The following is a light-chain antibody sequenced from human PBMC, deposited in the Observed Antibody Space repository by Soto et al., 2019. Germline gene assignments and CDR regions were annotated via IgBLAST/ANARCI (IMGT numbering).Light chain of an antibody. Sequence: DIPMTQSPSTLSASVGDRVTITCRASQSIGYWLAWYQQKPGKAPNLLIYAASSLETGVPSRFSGSGSGTEFTLSISSLQPDDSASYYCQQYNSYSMTFGQGTKVEIK. CDR2: AAS. CDR3: QQYNSYSMT. CDR1: QSIGYW. J-gene: IGKJ1*01. V-gene: IGKV1-5*01.